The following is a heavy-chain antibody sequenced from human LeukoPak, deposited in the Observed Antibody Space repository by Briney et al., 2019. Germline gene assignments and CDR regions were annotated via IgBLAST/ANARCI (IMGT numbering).Heavy chain of an antibody. Sequence: TFSSYAMSWVRQPPGKGLEWIGSIYYSGSTYYNPSLKSRVTISVDTSKNQFSLKLSSVTAADAAVYYCARAAYYYGSGTPEYFQHWGQGTLVTVSS. V-gene: IGHV4-39*07. CDR3: ARAAYYYGSGTPEYFQH. D-gene: IGHD3-10*01. CDR2: IYYSGST. J-gene: IGHJ1*01. CDR1: TFSSYA.